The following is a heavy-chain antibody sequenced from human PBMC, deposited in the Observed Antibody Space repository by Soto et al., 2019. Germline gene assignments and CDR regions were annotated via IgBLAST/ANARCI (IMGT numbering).Heavy chain of an antibody. CDR3: AKGLDYGDSEPFDS. J-gene: IGHJ4*02. CDR2: ISGSGGST. Sequence: PGGSLRLSCAASGFTFSSYAMSWVRQAPGKGLGWVSAISGSGGSTYYADSVKGRFTISRDNSKNTLYLQMNSLRAEDTAVYYCAKGLDYGDSEPFDSWGQGTLVTVSS. V-gene: IGHV3-23*01. CDR1: GFTFSSYA. D-gene: IGHD4-17*01.